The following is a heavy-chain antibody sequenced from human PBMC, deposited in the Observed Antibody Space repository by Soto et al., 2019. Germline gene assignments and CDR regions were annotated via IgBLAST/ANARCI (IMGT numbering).Heavy chain of an antibody. CDR2: IYYSGST. Sequence: PSETLSLTCTVSGGSISSYYWSWIRQPPGKGLEWIGYIYYSGSTNYNPSLKSRVTISVDKSKNQFSLKLSSVTAADTAVYYCARDRYDSSGYAIIDAFDIWGQGTMVTVSS. CDR3: ARDRYDSSGYAIIDAFDI. D-gene: IGHD3-22*01. V-gene: IGHV4-59*12. J-gene: IGHJ3*02. CDR1: GGSISSYY.